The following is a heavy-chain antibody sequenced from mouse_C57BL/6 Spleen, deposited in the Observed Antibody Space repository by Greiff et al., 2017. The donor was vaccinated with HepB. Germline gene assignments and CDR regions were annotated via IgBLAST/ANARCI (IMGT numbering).Heavy chain of an antibody. D-gene: IGHD2-1*01. CDR3: ARGHYGNYVSFAY. J-gene: IGHJ3*01. V-gene: IGHV1-53*01. Sequence: VQLQQPGTELVKPGASVKLSCKASGYTFTSYWMHWVKQRPGQGLEWIGNINPSNGGTNYNEKFKSKATLTVDKSSSTAYMQLSSLTSEDSAVYYCARGHYGNYVSFAYWGQGTLVTVSA. CDR2: INPSNGGT. CDR1: GYTFTSYW.